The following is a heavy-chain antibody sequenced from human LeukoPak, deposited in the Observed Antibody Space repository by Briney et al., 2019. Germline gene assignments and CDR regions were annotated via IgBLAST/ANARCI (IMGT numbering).Heavy chain of an antibody. D-gene: IGHD2-2*01. V-gene: IGHV4-30-4*01. CDR2: FYYSGSGNT. Sequence: SETLSLTCTVSGGSINSGDFYWSWIRQPPGKGLEWIGCFYYSGSGNTFYNPSLKSRVTISLDTSESQFSLKLSSVTAADTAVYYCARDVESCSSTSCLYYGMDVWGQGTTVTVSS. CDR1: GGSINSGDFY. J-gene: IGHJ6*02. CDR3: ARDVESCSSTSCLYYGMDV.